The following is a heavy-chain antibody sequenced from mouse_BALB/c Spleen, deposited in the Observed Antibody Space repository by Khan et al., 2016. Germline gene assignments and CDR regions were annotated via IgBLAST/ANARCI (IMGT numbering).Heavy chain of an antibody. CDR2: ISSGSSTI. V-gene: IGHV5-17*02. J-gene: IGHJ4*01. Sequence: EVELVESGGGLVQPGGSRKLSCAASGFTFSSFGMHWVRQAPEKGLEWVAYISSGSSTIYYADTVKGRFTISRDNPKNTLFLQMTSLRSEDTAMYYCARFDDYSGVMDYWGQGTSVTVSS. D-gene: IGHD1-1*01. CDR3: ARFDDYSGVMDY. CDR1: GFTFSSFG.